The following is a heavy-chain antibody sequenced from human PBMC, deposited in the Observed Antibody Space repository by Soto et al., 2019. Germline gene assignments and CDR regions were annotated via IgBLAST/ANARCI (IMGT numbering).Heavy chain of an antibody. CDR2: LRIDGTTT. J-gene: IGHJ6*02. V-gene: IGHV3-74*03. Sequence: PGGSLRLSLVALEFTITINGMHWVRQAPGKGRVWGARLRIDGTTTTYADSVQGRFTISRDNAKNTLYLQMNRLSAEDSAVYYCARVMWCTADFYYGMDVWGQGTTVTVSS. CDR1: EFTITING. CDR3: ARVMWCTADFYYGMDV. D-gene: IGHD2-8*02.